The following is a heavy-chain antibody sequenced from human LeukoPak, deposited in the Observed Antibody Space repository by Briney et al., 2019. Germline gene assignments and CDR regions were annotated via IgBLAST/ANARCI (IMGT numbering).Heavy chain of an antibody. CDR1: GFTFSSYS. Sequence: PGGSLRLSCAASGFTFSSYSMNWVRQAPGKGLEWVSYISISSTTIYYADSVKGRFTISRDNAKNSLYLQMNSLRAEDTAVYYCAREFLDAFDIWGQGTMVTVSS. CDR3: AREFLDAFDI. CDR2: ISISSTTI. V-gene: IGHV3-48*01. J-gene: IGHJ3*02. D-gene: IGHD3-3*01.